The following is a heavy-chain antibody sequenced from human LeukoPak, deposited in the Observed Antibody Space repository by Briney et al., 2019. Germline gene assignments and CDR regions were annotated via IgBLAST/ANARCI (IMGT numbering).Heavy chain of an antibody. CDR3: ARVLRYCSGGNCYSGGLGYMDV. CDR1: GFTFSDYN. V-gene: IGHV3-11*01. CDR2: ISRSGSTK. D-gene: IGHD2-15*01. J-gene: IGHJ6*03. Sequence: AGGSLRLSCAASGFTFSDYNMRWIRQAPGKGLEWVSSISRSGSTKYYADSVKGRFTISRDNAKNSLFLQMNSLRTEDTAVYYCARVLRYCSGGNCYSGGLGYMDVWGKGATVTISS.